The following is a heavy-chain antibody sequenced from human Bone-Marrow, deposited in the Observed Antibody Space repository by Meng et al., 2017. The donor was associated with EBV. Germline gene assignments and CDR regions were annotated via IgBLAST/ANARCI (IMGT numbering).Heavy chain of an antibody. V-gene: IGHV3-21*01. Sequence: VRWGESWRGWVKPGGSLRLSCAASGFTFSSYSMNWVRQAPGKGLEWVSSISSSSSYIYYADSVKGRFTISRDNAKNSLYLQMNSLRAEDTAVYYCARDQRGYSGYCDYWGQGTLVTVSS. CDR3: ARDQRGYSGYCDY. CDR1: GFTFSSYS. D-gene: IGHD5-12*01. J-gene: IGHJ4*02. CDR2: ISSSSSYI.